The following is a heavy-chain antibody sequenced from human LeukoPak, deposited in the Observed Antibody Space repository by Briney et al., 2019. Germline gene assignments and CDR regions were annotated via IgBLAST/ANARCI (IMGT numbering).Heavy chain of an antibody. CDR1: GGTFSNYA. V-gene: IGHV1-69*13. Sequence: SVKVSCKASGGTFSNYAISWVRQAPGQGLEWMGGIIPIFGTTNYAQKFQGRVTVTADESTSTAYMELSSLRSEDTAVYYCARGQTRDCSGGNCYFYYFDYWGQGTLVTVSS. D-gene: IGHD2-15*01. CDR3: ARGQTRDCSGGNCYFYYFDY. J-gene: IGHJ4*02. CDR2: IIPIFGTT.